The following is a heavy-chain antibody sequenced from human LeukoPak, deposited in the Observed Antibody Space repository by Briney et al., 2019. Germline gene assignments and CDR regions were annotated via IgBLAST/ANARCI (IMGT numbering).Heavy chain of an antibody. CDR2: IKKDGSEK. CDR1: GFNFGTHW. CDR3: ARGDYYFDY. V-gene: IGHV3-7*01. Sequence: GGSLRLSCAASGFNFGTHWMTWVRQAPGKGLECVAIIKKDGSEKYHVDSVKGRFTISRDNAKNSLYLQMNSLRAEDTAVYYCARGDYYFDYWGQGTLVTVSS. J-gene: IGHJ4*02.